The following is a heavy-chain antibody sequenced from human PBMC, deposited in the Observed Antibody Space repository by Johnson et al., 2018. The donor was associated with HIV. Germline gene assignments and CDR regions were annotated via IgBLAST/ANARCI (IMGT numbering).Heavy chain of an antibody. CDR2: IWYDVSHK. J-gene: IGHJ3*01. CDR1: GFTFSSYG. D-gene: IGHD3-9*01. CDR3: AKDVGNDWPDAFDF. V-gene: IGHV3-33*03. Sequence: VQLVESGGGVVQPGRSLRLSCAASGFTFSSYGIHWVRQAPGKGLEWVAVIWYDVSHKYYADSVQGRFTISRDKSENTRYLQMNSLRDEDTAVYYRAKDVGNDWPDAFDFWGQGTMVTVSS.